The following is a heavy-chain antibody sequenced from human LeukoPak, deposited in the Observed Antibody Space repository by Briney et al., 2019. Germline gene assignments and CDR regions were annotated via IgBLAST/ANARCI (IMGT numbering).Heavy chain of an antibody. Sequence: GGSLRLSCAASGSTFSSYWMTWVRQAPGKGLEWVANINPDGSGKDYVDSVKGRFTISRENAKSSLFLQINSLRAEDTAVYYCARHENWNFPYWGQGTLVTVSS. CDR3: ARHENWNFPY. J-gene: IGHJ4*02. CDR1: GSTFSSYW. CDR2: INPDGSGK. V-gene: IGHV3-7*01. D-gene: IGHD1-7*01.